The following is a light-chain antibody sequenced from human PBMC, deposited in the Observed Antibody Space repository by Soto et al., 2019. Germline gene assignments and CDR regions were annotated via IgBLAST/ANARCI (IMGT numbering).Light chain of an antibody. V-gene: IGLV2-8*01. CDR2: EVS. CDR3: SSNAGINNLV. J-gene: IGLJ2*01. Sequence: QSVLTQPPSASGTPGQSVTIPCTGTSSDVGDYNYVSWYQQHPGKAPKLVIYEVSRRPSGVPDRFSGSKSGNTASLTVSGLQAEDEADYYCSSNAGINNLVFGGGTKLTVL. CDR1: SSDVGDYNY.